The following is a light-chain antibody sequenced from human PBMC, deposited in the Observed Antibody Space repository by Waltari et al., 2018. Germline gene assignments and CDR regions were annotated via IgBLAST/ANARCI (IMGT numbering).Light chain of an antibody. CDR2: DAS. CDR3: QQYNSYPYT. J-gene: IGKJ2*01. V-gene: IGKV1-5*01. CDR1: QSINSG. Sequence: DIQMTQSPSTLSASVGDRVTITCRGSQSINSGLAWYQQKPGKAPKLLIYDASSLESGVPSRFSGSGSGSEFTLTISSLQPDDFTTYYCQQYNSYPYTFGQGTKLEIK.